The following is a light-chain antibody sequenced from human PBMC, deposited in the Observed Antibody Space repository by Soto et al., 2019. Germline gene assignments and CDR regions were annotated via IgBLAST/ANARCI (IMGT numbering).Light chain of an antibody. CDR1: QSIFNY. V-gene: IGKV1-39*01. Sequence: DIQMTQSPSSLSASVVERVTITFRSSQSIFNYLNWYQQKPGKAPEVLIYAVSSLQSGVPSRFSGSGFGTDFTLTISSLQTEDFATYYCQQNYSPPPITFGQGTRLEIK. J-gene: IGKJ5*01. CDR2: AVS. CDR3: QQNYSPPPIT.